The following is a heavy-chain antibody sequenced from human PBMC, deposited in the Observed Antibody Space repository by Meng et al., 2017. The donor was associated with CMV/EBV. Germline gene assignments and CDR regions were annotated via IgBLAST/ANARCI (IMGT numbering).Heavy chain of an antibody. D-gene: IGHD1-26*01. CDR3: AREWRRRRYDGNYNVPDGFDI. CDR1: GYTFTGHY. J-gene: IGHJ3*02. V-gene: IGHV1-2*02. CDR2: INPNSGGT. Sequence: ASVKVSCKASGYTFTGHYLHWVRQAPGQGLEWMGWINPNSGGTYYAQKFQGRAIMTRDTSTRTAYMDLSRLRSDDTALYYYAREWRRRRYDGNYNVPDGFDIWGQGTMVTVSS.